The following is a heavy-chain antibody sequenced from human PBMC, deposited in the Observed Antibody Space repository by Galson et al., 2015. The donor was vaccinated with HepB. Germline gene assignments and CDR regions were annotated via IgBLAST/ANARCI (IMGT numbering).Heavy chain of an antibody. V-gene: IGHV3-7*03. CDR1: GFTFSMYM. J-gene: IGHJ4*02. CDR2: INQDGGEK. CDR3: ARAVWFCRGGGCYGN. Sequence: SLRLSCAASGFTFSMYMMTWVRQAPGKGLEWVAKINQDGGEKFYVDSVKGRFTISRDNAKNSLFLHMDSLTAEDTAVYYCARAVWFCRGGGCYGNWGQGTLVTVSS. D-gene: IGHD2-15*01.